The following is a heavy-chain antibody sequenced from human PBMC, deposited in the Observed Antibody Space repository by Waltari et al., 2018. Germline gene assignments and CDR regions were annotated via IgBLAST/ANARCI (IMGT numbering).Heavy chain of an antibody. D-gene: IGHD2-2*01. CDR2: IKQDGSEK. Sequence: EVQLVASGGGLVQPGGALRLSCAASGFTFSRYWMSWVRQAPGKGLEWVGNIKQDGSEKYYLDSVKGRFTISRDNAKNSVYLQMNSLRDEDTAVYYCARDSISLFDYWGQGTLVTVSS. V-gene: IGHV3-7*01. CDR3: ARDSISLFDY. CDR1: GFTFSRYW. J-gene: IGHJ4*02.